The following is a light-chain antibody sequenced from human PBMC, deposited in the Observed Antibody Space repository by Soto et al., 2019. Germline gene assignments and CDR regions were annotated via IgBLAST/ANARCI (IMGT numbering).Light chain of an antibody. Sequence: EIVLTQSPGTLSLSPGERATLSCRASQSVSSSYLAWYQQKPGQAPRLLIYGASRRATGIPDRFSGSGSGKDFTLTISRLEPEDFAVYYCQQYGSSPQTFGQGTKVEIK. V-gene: IGKV3-20*01. CDR3: QQYGSSPQT. CDR2: GAS. J-gene: IGKJ1*01. CDR1: QSVSSSY.